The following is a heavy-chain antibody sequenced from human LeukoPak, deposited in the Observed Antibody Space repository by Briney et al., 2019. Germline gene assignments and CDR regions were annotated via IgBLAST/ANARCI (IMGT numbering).Heavy chain of an antibody. V-gene: IGHV1-18*01. J-gene: IGHJ3*02. CDR2: ISAYNGNT. D-gene: IGHD3-10*01. CDR3: ESPLITMGAFDI. CDR1: GYTFTSYG. Sequence: ASVNVSCKASGYTFTSYGISWVRQAPGQGLEWMGWISAYNGNTNYAQKLQGRVTMTTDTSTSTAYMELRSLRSDDTAVYYCESPLITMGAFDIWGQGTMVTVSS.